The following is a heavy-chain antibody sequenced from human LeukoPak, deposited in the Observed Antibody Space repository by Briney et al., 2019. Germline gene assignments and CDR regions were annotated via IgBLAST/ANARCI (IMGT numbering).Heavy chain of an antibody. Sequence: PSETLSLTCAVYGGSFSGYYWSWIRQPPGKGLEWIGEINHSGSTNYNPSLKSRVTISADTSKNQFSLKLSSVTAADTAVYYCARGQLIAEVPDAFDIWGQGTMVTVSS. J-gene: IGHJ3*02. CDR1: GGSFSGYY. V-gene: IGHV4-34*01. CDR3: ARGQLIAEVPDAFDI. CDR2: INHSGST. D-gene: IGHD5-24*01.